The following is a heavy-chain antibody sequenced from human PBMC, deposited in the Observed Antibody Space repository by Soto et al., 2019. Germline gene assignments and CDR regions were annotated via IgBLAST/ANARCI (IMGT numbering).Heavy chain of an antibody. V-gene: IGHV3-48*03. CDR1: GFTFSSYE. CDR2: ISSSGRTT. CDR3: ARDRDELVGIFPYYYGMDV. D-gene: IGHD2-21*01. J-gene: IGHJ6*02. Sequence: EVQLVESGGGLVQPGGSLRLSCAASGFTFSSYEMNWVRQAPGKGLEWVSYISSSGRTTYYADSVKGRFTISRDNAKNSLSLPMNSLRADDTALYYCARDRDELVGIFPYYYGMDVWGQGTTVTVSS.